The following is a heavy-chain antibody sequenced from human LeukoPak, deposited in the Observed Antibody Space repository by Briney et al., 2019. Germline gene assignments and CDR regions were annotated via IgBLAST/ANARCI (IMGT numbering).Heavy chain of an antibody. CDR3: AAISTRPTNYFDY. J-gene: IGHJ4*02. CDR1: GYSISSGYY. D-gene: IGHD6-6*01. Sequence: SETLSLTCTVSGYSISSGYYWGWIRQPPGKGLEWIGSIYHSGSTYYNPSLKSRVTISVDTSKNQFSLKLSSVTAADTAVYYCAAISTRPTNYFDYWGQGTLVTVSS. CDR2: IYHSGST. V-gene: IGHV4-38-2*02.